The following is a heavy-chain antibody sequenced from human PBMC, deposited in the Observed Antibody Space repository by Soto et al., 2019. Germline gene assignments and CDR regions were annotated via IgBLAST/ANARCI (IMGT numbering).Heavy chain of an antibody. V-gene: IGHV1-69*13. CDR2: IIPIPGTA. D-gene: IGHD2-2*01. Sequence: GASVKVSCKASGGTFGSYAISWVRQAPGQGLEWMGGIIPIPGTANYAQKFQGRVTIAADESTSTACMELSSLRSEDTAVYYCARSQGSSTSLEIYYYYYYGMDVWGQGTTVTVSS. J-gene: IGHJ6*02. CDR3: ARSQGSSTSLEIYYYYYYGMDV. CDR1: GGTFGSYA.